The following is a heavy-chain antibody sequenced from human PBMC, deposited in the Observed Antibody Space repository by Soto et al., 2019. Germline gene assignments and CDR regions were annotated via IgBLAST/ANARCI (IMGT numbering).Heavy chain of an antibody. CDR2: INHSGST. D-gene: IGHD6-6*01. Sequence: QVQLQQWGAGLLKPSETLSLTCAVYGGSFSGYYWSWIRQPPGKGLEWIGEINHSGSTNYNPSLKSRVTLSVDTSKNQFSLKLSSVTAADTAVYYCARGIAARRSRFDPWGQGTLVTVSS. CDR1: GGSFSGYY. V-gene: IGHV4-34*01. J-gene: IGHJ5*02. CDR3: ARGIAARRSRFDP.